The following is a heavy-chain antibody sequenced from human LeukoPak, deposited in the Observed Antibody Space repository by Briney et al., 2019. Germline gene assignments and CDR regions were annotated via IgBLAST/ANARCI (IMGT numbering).Heavy chain of an antibody. CDR2: IKQDGSEK. CDR3: ARGDPWFGESYYYYMDV. Sequence: GGSLRLSCAAFGFTFSSYWMSWVRQAPGKGLEWVANIKQDGSEKYYVDSVKGRFTISRDNAKNSLYLQMNSLRAEDTAVYYCARGDPWFGESYYYYMDVWGKGTTVTVSS. V-gene: IGHV3-7*01. CDR1: GFTFSSYW. J-gene: IGHJ6*03. D-gene: IGHD3-10*01.